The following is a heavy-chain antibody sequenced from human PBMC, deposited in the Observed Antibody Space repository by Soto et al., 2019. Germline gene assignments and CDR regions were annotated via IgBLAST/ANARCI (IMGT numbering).Heavy chain of an antibody. CDR2: IYSGGRN. V-gene: IGHV4-4*07. J-gene: IGHJ5*02. CDR1: GGSISSFY. D-gene: IGHD5-12*01. CDR3: ARDTYSGYDFGL. Sequence: SETLSLTCTVSGGSISSFYWSWIRQPAGKGLEWIGRIYSGGRNNYNPSLKSRVTMSVDTSKNQFSLRLSSVTAADTAVYYCARDTYSGYDFGLWGQGTLVTVSS.